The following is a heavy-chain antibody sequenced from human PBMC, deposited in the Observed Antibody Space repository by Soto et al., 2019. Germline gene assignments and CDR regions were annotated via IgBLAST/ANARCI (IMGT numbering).Heavy chain of an antibody. Sequence: QVQLVQSGGEVKKPGASVKVSCKPSGYTFTDYAMHWVRQAPGQRLGWMAWINGGNGNTKYSQKFQGRVTITRDTSASTAYMELSSLRSEDTAMYYCAREYSSSTPLLDYWGQGTLVTVSS. CDR1: GYTFTDYA. CDR3: AREYSSSTPLLDY. CDR2: INGGNGNT. J-gene: IGHJ4*02. V-gene: IGHV1-3*01. D-gene: IGHD6-13*01.